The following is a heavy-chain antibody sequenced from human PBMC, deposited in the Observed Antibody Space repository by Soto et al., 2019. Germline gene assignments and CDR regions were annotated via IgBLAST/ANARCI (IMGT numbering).Heavy chain of an antibody. J-gene: IGHJ4*02. CDR3: AKKRGYSGYEN. Sequence: PGGSLRLSCAVSGFTFSSHAMSWVRQAPGKGLECVSSITGSGDSTYYADSVKGRFTISRDNSRNTLYLQMNSLRAEDTAVYYCAKKRGYSGYENRGQGTLVTVSS. CDR2: ITGSGDST. CDR1: GFTFSSHA. D-gene: IGHD5-12*01. V-gene: IGHV3-23*01.